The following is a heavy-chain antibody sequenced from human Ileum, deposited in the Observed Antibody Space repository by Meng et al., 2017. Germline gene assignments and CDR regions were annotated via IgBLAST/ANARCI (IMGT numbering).Heavy chain of an antibody. D-gene: IGHD1-20*01. CDR1: GFAFNTYW. CDR3: ATDLNWRTY. CDR2: IKPDGGEK. V-gene: IGHV3-7*01. J-gene: IGHJ4*02. Sequence: GGSRRPSCAASGFAFNTYWMTWVRQAPGKGREWVASIKPDGGEKNYVDSVRGRFATSRDNPKNSLYLQMNSLRAEDTAVYYCATDLNWRTYWGQGTLVTVSS.